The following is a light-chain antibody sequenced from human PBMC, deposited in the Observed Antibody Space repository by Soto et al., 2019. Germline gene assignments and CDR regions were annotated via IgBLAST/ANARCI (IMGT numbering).Light chain of an antibody. V-gene: IGKV1-5*01. CDR1: QSISSW. CDR3: QQYNSYSPT. Sequence: DIQMTQSPSTLSASVGDRVTITCRASQSISSWLAWYQQKPGKAPKLLIYDASSLESGVPSRFSGSGSETEFTLTIISLQPDDFATYYCQQYNSYSPTFGQGTKVDI. CDR2: DAS. J-gene: IGKJ1*01.